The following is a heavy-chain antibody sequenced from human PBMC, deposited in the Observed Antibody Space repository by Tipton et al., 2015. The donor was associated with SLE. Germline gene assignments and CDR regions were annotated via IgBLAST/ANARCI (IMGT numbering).Heavy chain of an antibody. D-gene: IGHD5-12*01. Sequence: TLSLTCAVYGGSFSDYYWTWIRQHPGRGLEWIGYMYNGGKSHYNPSLNSRVSISIDTSMNQFSLRLSSVTAADTAVYYCARLNMATDHWGQGTLVTVSS. CDR1: GGSFSDYY. CDR3: ARLNMATDH. CDR2: MYNGGKS. J-gene: IGHJ4*02. V-gene: IGHV4-34*01.